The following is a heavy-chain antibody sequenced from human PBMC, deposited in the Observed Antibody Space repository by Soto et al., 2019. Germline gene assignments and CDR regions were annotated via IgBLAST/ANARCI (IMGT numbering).Heavy chain of an antibody. CDR2: TSPRTGGA. V-gene: IGHV1-2*02. D-gene: IGHD3-10*01. Sequence: ASVKVSCKTSGYTFTAYYMHWLRQAPGHGLEWLGWTSPRTGGAKYSHKFQGRVSMTRNTSITTAYMELTGLSTDDTAVYYCARSGRFDINWFDPWGQGTLVTVSS. CDR3: ARSGRFDINWFDP. CDR1: GYTFTAYY. J-gene: IGHJ5*02.